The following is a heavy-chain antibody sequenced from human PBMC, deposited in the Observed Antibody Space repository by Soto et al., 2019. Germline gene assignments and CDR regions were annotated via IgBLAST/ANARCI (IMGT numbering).Heavy chain of an antibody. V-gene: IGHV4-34*01. CDR3: ARGAAVAGKRNWFDP. D-gene: IGHD6-19*01. J-gene: IGHJ5*02. CDR1: GGSFSGYY. Sequence: QVQLQQWGAGLLKPSETLSLTCAVYGGSFSGYYWSWIRQPPGKGLEWIGEINHSGSTNYNPSLKSRVTISVDTSKNQFSLKLSSVTAADTAVYYCARGAAVAGKRNWFDPWGQGTLVTVSS. CDR2: INHSGST.